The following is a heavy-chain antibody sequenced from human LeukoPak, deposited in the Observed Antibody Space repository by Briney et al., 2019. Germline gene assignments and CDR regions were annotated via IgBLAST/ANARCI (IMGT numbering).Heavy chain of an antibody. D-gene: IGHD3-10*01. CDR1: GFTFSSYS. Sequence: GGSLRLSCAASGFTFSSYSMNWVRQAPGKGLEWVSSISSSSSYIYYADSVKGRFTISRDNAKNSLYLQMNSLRAEDTAVYYCARDQGSGSSGLDAFDIWGQGTMVTVSS. V-gene: IGHV3-21*01. J-gene: IGHJ3*02. CDR3: ARDQGSGSSGLDAFDI. CDR2: ISSSSSYI.